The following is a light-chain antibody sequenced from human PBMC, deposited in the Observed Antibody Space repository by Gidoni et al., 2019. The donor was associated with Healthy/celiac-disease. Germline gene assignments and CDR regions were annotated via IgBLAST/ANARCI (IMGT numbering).Light chain of an antibody. CDR2: EGS. Sequence: QSALTQPASVSGSPGQSITISCTGTSSDVGSYNLVSWYQQHPGKAPQLMIYEGSKRPSGVSILFSGSKSGNTASLTISGLQAEDEADYYCCSYAGSSTWVFGGGTKLTVL. CDR3: CSYAGSSTWV. V-gene: IGLV2-23*01. CDR1: SSDVGSYNL. J-gene: IGLJ3*02.